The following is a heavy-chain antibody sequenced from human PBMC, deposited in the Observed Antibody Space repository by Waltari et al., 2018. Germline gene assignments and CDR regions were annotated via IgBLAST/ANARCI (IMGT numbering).Heavy chain of an antibody. CDR1: GGSISSYY. J-gene: IGHJ4*02. CDR2: IYYSGST. D-gene: IGHD6-13*01. Sequence: ESGPGLVKPSETLSLTCTVSGGSISSYYWSWIRQPPGKGLEWIGYIYYSGSTNYNPSLKSRVTISVDTSKNQFSLKLSSVTAADTAVYYCARHSSIAAAMDLRYYFDYWGQGTLVTVSS. CDR3: ARHSSIAAAMDLRYYFDY. V-gene: IGHV4-59*01.